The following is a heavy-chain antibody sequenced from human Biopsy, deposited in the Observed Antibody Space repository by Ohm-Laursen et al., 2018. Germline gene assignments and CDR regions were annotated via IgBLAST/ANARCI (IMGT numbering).Heavy chain of an antibody. CDR1: EGTFSNYG. D-gene: IGHD3-9*01. V-gene: IGHV1-69*06. J-gene: IGHJ1*01. Sequence: SVKASCKAPEGTFSNYGVNWVRQAPGQGLEWLGGNIPILGTGNYAQKFQDRVTVAADTSTSTATMGLRSLRSDDTAVYYCATKLTGYFHHWGQGTLVIVSS. CDR3: ATKLTGYFHH. CDR2: NIPILGTG.